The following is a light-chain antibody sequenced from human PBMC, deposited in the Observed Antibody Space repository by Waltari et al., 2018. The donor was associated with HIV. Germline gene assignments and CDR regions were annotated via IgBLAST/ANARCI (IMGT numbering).Light chain of an antibody. Sequence: QSALTQPASVSGSPGQSITISCTGTSSDGGGYNYVSWYQQHPGKAPKLMIYEGSNRPSGVSNRFSGSKSGNTASLTISGLQAEDEADYYCSSYTSSSTRVFGGGTNLTVL. CDR1: SSDGGGYNY. J-gene: IGLJ3*02. V-gene: IGLV2-14*01. CDR2: EGS. CDR3: SSYTSSSTRV.